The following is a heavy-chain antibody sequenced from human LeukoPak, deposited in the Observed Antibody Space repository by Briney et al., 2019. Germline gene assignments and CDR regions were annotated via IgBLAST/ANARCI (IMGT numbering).Heavy chain of an antibody. CDR2: ISGSGGIT. J-gene: IGHJ4*02. CDR1: GFTFSSYA. CDR3: ATLSVVVVPAELN. Sequence: GGSLRLSCAASGFTFSSYAMSWVRQAPGKGLEWVSAISGSGGITSYADSVKGRFTTSRDNAKNSLYLQMNSLRAEDTAVYYCATLSVVVVPAELNWGQGTLVTVSS. D-gene: IGHD2-15*01. V-gene: IGHV3-23*01.